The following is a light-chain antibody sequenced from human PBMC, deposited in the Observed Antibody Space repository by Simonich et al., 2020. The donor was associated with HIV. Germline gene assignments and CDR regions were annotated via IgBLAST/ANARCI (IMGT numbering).Light chain of an antibody. CDR1: QSLVHSDGNTY. CDR3: MQGTLWWT. CDR2: KVS. Sequence: DIVMTQSPLSLPVTLGQPASISCRSSQSLVHSDGNTYLNWYHQRPGQSPRRLIYKVSTRDSGVPDRFSGSGSDTDFTLKISRVEAEDVGIYYCMQGTLWWTFGQGTKVEIK. J-gene: IGKJ1*01. V-gene: IGKV2-30*02.